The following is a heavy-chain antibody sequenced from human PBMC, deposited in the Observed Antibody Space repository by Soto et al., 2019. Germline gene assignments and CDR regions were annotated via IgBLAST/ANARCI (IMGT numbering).Heavy chain of an antibody. CDR2: ISSSSGYI. V-gene: IGHV3-21*01. Sequence: EVELVESGGGLVKPGGSLRLSCAASGFTFSSYSMNWVRQAPGKGLEWVSSISSSSGYIYYADSVKGRFTISRDNAKNSLYLQVNSLRAEDTAVYYCEREVIAAALDYWGQGTLVAVSS. CDR1: GFTFSSYS. J-gene: IGHJ4*02. D-gene: IGHD6-13*01. CDR3: EREVIAAALDY.